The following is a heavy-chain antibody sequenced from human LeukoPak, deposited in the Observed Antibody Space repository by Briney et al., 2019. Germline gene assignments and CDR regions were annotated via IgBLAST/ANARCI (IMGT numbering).Heavy chain of an antibody. CDR2: IRYDGSNK. CDR3: ATAHYCSSTNCYLGY. D-gene: IGHD2-2*01. J-gene: IGHJ4*02. V-gene: IGHV3-30*02. CDR1: GFTFSNFG. Sequence: GGSLRLSCAASGFTFSNFGMHWVRQAPGKGLEWVAFIRYDGSNKYYADSVKGRFTISRDNSKNTLYLQMNSLRGEDTAVYYCATAHYCSSTNCYLGYWGQGTLVTVSS.